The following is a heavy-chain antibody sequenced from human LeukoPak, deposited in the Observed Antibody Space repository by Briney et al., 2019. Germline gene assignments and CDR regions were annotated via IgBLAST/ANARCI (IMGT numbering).Heavy chain of an antibody. J-gene: IGHJ4*02. CDR1: GFTFSSYA. CDR3: ARFRMGATDY. D-gene: IGHD1-26*01. V-gene: IGHV3-30*04. Sequence: GGSLRLSCAASGFTFSSYAMHWVRQAPGKGLEWVAVISYDGSNKYYADSVKGRFTISRDNTKNTLYLQMNSLRAEDTAVYYCARFRMGATDYWGQGTLVTVSS. CDR2: ISYDGSNK.